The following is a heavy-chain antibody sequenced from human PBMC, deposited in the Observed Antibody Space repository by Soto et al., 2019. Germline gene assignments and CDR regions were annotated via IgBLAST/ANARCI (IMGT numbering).Heavy chain of an antibody. V-gene: IGHV3-30*18. CDR2: ISYDGSNQ. J-gene: IGHJ4*02. CDR3: AKDQASGQGSFDS. Sequence: VGSLRLSCAASGFTFNIYGMHWVRQAPDKVLEWVALISYDGSNQYYADSVKGRFTISRDNSKNTLFLQMNSLRADDTAVYYCAKDQASGQGSFDSWGQGTRVTVSS. CDR1: GFTFNIYG.